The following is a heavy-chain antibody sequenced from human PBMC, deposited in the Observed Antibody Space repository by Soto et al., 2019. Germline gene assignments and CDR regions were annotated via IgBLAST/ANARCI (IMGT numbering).Heavy chain of an antibody. J-gene: IGHJ3*02. CDR1: GGSISSSSYY. Sequence: QLQLQESGPGLVKPSETLSLTCTVSGGSISSSSYYWGWIRQPPGKGLEWIGSIYYSGSTYYNPSLKSRVTISVDTSKNQFSLKLSSVTAADTAVYYCARRLIYDNAFDIWGQGTMVTVSS. D-gene: IGHD3-9*01. V-gene: IGHV4-39*01. CDR3: ARRLIYDNAFDI. CDR2: IYYSGST.